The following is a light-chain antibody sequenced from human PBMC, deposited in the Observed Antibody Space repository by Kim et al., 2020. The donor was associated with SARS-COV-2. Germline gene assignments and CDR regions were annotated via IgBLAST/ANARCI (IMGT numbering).Light chain of an antibody. CDR1: SSDVGSYDR. V-gene: IGLV2-18*02. J-gene: IGLJ3*02. CDR2: EVS. Sequence: QSALTQPPSVSGSPGQSVTISCTGTSSDVGSYDRVSWYQQHPGTAPKVMIYEVSNRPSGVPDRFSGSKSGNTASLTISGLQAEDEADYYCSSYTSSSTWVFGGGTQLTVL. CDR3: SSYTSSSTWV.